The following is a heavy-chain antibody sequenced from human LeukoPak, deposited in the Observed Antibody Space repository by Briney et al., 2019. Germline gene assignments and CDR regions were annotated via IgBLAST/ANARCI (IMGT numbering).Heavy chain of an antibody. CDR2: IYNSVTT. J-gene: IGHJ6*03. CDR3: ARRGTPDYYYMDV. D-gene: IGHD1-7*01. V-gene: IGHV4-59*12. Sequence: PSETLSLTCTVSGGSIRGYYWSWIRQPPGKRLEWIAYIYNSVTTNYNPSLKSRLTISVDTSENQFSLKLSSVTAADTAVYYCARRGTPDYYYMDVWGKGTTVTVSS. CDR1: GGSIRGYY.